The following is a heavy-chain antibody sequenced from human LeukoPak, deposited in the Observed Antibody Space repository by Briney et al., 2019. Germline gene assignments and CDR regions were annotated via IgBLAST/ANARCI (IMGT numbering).Heavy chain of an antibody. J-gene: IGHJ5*02. CDR1: GGTFSSYA. D-gene: IGHD6-19*01. CDR3: ARDLTDSSGYNWFDP. Sequence: ASVKVSCKASGGTFSSYAISWVRQAPGQGLEWMGWISAYNGNTNYAQKLQGRVTMTTDTSTSTAYMELRSLRSDDTAVYYCARDLTDSSGYNWFDPWGQGTLVTVSS. V-gene: IGHV1-18*01. CDR2: ISAYNGNT.